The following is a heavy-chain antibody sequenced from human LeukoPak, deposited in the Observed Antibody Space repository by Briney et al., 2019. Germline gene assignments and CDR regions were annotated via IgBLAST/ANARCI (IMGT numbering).Heavy chain of an antibody. CDR3: ARGPSITMVRGGQWYYYMDV. D-gene: IGHD3-10*01. J-gene: IGHJ6*03. Sequence: PSETLSLTCTVSGYSLSSGYYWGWIRPPPGKGLEWIGSIYHSGSTYYNPSLKSRVTISVDTSKNQFSLKLSSVTAADTAVYYCARGPSITMVRGGQWYYYMDVWGKGTTVTISS. V-gene: IGHV4-38-2*02. CDR2: IYHSGST. CDR1: GYSLSSGYY.